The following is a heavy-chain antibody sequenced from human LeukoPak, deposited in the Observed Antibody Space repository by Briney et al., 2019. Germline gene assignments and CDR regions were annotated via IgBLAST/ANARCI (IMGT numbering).Heavy chain of an antibody. CDR2: INTSGST. D-gene: IGHD2-2*01. CDR1: GASINNYY. CDR3: ARQGAAAIHSGSFDI. V-gene: IGHV4-4*07. Sequence: SETLSLTCTVSGASINNYYWSWIRQTVGKRLEWIGPINTSGSTNYNPSLKSRVTTSVDTSKNQFSLKLTSVTAADTAVYYCARQGAAAIHSGSFDIWGQGTMVTVSS. J-gene: IGHJ3*02.